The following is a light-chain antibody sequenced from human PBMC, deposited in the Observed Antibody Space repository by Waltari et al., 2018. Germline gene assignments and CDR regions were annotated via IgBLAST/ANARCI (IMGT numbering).Light chain of an antibody. CDR2: KAS. J-gene: IGKJ1*01. Sequence: DIQMTQSPSPLSAPVGDRVTITCRASQSIRSWLAWYQQKPGKAPKLLISKASTLESGVPSRFSGSGSGTEFTLTISSLQPDDFATYHCQQYKSPPWTFGQGTKVEIK. CDR1: QSIRSW. V-gene: IGKV1-5*03. CDR3: QQYKSPPWT.